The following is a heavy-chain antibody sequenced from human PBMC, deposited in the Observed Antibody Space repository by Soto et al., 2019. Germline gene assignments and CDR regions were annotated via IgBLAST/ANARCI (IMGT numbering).Heavy chain of an antibody. V-gene: IGHV3-23*01. D-gene: IGHD2-2*01. J-gene: IGHJ4*02. Sequence: GGSLRLSCAASGFTFSSYAMSWVRQAPGKGLEWVSAISGSGGSTYYADSVKGRFTISRDNSKNTLYLQMNSLRAEDTAVYYCAKIFDPVRYCSSTSCYEGVGDYWGQGTLVTVSS. CDR1: GFTFSSYA. CDR3: AKIFDPVRYCSSTSCYEGVGDY. CDR2: ISGSGGST.